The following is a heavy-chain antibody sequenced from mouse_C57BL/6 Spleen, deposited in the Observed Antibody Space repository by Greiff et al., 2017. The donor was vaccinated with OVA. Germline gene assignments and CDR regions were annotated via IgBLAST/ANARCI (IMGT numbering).Heavy chain of an antibody. CDR2: IDPANGNT. CDR1: GFNIKNTY. V-gene: IGHV14-3*01. J-gene: IGHJ1*03. Sequence: QLKQSVAELVRPGASVKLSCPASGFNIKNTYMHWVKQRPEQGLEWVGRIDPANGNTKYAPKFQGKATIPAYTSSNTAYLQLSSLTSEYTAIYYCSRYYATRYFYVWGTGTTVTVSS. D-gene: IGHD1-1*02. CDR3: SRYYATRYFYV.